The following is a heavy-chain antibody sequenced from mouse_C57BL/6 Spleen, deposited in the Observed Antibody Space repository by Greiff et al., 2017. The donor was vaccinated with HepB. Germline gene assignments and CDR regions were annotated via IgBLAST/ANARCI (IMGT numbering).Heavy chain of an antibody. CDR2: IYPGDGDT. V-gene: IGHV1-82*01. Sequence: QVQLQQSGPELVKPGASVKISCKASGYAFSSSWMNWVKQRPGKGLEWIGRIYPGDGDTNYKGKFKGKATLTADKSSSTAYMQLSSLTSEDSAVYFCARGGLGYDALNYWGQGTTLTVSS. CDR3: ARGGLGYDALNY. CDR1: GYAFSSSW. J-gene: IGHJ2*01. D-gene: IGHD2-2*01.